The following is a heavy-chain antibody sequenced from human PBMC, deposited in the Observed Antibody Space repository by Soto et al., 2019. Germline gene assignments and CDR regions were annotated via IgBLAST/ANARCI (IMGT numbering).Heavy chain of an antibody. CDR3: AKNRQFRSYYESAGHYDN. CDR1: GFTFKNYD. V-gene: IGHV3-23*01. CDR2: ISGSGGVT. D-gene: IGHD3-10*01. Sequence: PGGSLRLSCVAYGFTFKNYDVRWIHQAPGSGLEWVSGISGSGGVTYYADSVKGRFTISRDNSKNTLYLQMNSLGAEDTAIYYCAKNRQFRSYYESAGHYDNWGQGTLVTVCS. J-gene: IGHJ4*02.